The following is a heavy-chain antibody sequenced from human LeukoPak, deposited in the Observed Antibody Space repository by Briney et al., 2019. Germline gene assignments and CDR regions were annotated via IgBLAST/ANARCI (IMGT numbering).Heavy chain of an antibody. Sequence: SETLSLTCTVSGGSIYTESYYWSWVRQPAGKRPEWIGRTYMSGSTDFTPSLKSRVTISVDTLKNQFSLKLTSVTAADTAVYYCARSTIFGVETNWFDPWGQGTLVTVSS. V-gene: IGHV4-61*02. CDR3: ARSTIFGVETNWFDP. CDR1: GGSIYTESYY. D-gene: IGHD3-3*01. J-gene: IGHJ5*02. CDR2: TYMSGST.